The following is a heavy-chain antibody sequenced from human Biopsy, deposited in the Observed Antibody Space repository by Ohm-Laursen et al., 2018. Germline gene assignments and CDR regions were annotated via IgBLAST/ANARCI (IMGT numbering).Heavy chain of an antibody. CDR3: AKDDYDRVSSGYYFDY. CDR2: ISSRSVYI. Sequence: GSLRLSCAASGFTFSTYSMNWVRQAPGKGLEWVSSISSRSVYIYHADSVKGRFTISRDNAKNSLYLEMNSLRVEDTAVYYCAKDDYDRVSSGYYFDYWGQGTLVSVSS. D-gene: IGHD3-10*02. J-gene: IGHJ4*02. V-gene: IGHV3-21*01. CDR1: GFTFSTYS.